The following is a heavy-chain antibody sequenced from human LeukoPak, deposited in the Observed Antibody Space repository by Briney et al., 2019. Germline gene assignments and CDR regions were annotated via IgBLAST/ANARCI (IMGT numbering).Heavy chain of an antibody. CDR3: ARDLRTTRRVGATSSFFDY. D-gene: IGHD1-26*01. V-gene: IGHV1-69*04. Sequence: SVKVSCKASGGTFSSYAISWVRQAPGQGLEWMGRIIPILGIANYAQKFQGRVTTTADKSTSTAYMELSSLRSEDTAVYYCARDLRTTRRVGATSSFFDYWGQGTLVTVSS. CDR1: GGTFSSYA. J-gene: IGHJ4*02. CDR2: IIPILGIA.